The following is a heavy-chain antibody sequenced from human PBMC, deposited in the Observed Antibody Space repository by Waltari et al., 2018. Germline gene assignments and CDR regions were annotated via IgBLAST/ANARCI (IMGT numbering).Heavy chain of an antibody. D-gene: IGHD2-15*01. CDR1: GYSFTSYW. V-gene: IGHV5-51*03. Sequence: EVQLVQSGAEVKKPGESLKISCKASGYSFTSYWIGWVRQMPGKGLAWMGLMYPGDSDTRYSPSFQGQVTISADKSISTAYLQWSSLKASDTAMYYCARRNRGWSTNPVDAFDIWGQGTMVTVSS. CDR3: ARRNRGWSTNPVDAFDI. J-gene: IGHJ3*02. CDR2: MYPGDSDT.